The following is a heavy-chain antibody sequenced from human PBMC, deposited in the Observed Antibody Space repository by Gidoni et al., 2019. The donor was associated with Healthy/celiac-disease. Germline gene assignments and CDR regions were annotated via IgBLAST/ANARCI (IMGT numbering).Heavy chain of an antibody. Sequence: QLQLQESGPGLVKPSETLSLTCTVSGGPISSSSSYWGWIRQPPGKGLEWIGSIYYSGSTYYNPSLKSRVTISVDTSKNQFSLKLSSVTAADTAVYYCARQRAQYNWFDPWGQGTLVTVSS. CDR3: ARQRAQYNWFDP. CDR2: IYYSGST. CDR1: GGPISSSSSY. V-gene: IGHV4-39*01. J-gene: IGHJ5*02.